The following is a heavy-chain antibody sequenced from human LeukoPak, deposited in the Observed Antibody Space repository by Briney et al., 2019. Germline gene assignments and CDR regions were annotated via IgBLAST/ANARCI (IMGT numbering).Heavy chain of an antibody. J-gene: IGHJ4*02. CDR3: ARRRSGYYSGDY. CDR1: GGTFSSYA. V-gene: IGHV1-69*13. Sequence: PWASVKVSCKASGGTFSSYAISWVRQAPGQGLEWMGGIIPIFGTANYAQKFQGRVTITADESTSTAYMELSSLRYEDTAVYYCARRRSGYYSGDYWGQGTLVTVSS. D-gene: IGHD3-22*01. CDR2: IIPIFGTA.